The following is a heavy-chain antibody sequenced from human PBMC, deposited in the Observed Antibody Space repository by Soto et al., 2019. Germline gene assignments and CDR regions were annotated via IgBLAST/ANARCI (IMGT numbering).Heavy chain of an antibody. CDR2: ISGSGGTT. CDR1: GFSFSTYA. Sequence: GGSLRLSCAASGFSFSTYAMSWVRQAPGKGLEWVSGISGSGGTTYYAESVKGRFTISRDNSKNTLYLQVNSLRAEDTAVYYCAKDQAAAGTISRYFQHWGQGTLVTVSS. V-gene: IGHV3-23*01. J-gene: IGHJ1*01. D-gene: IGHD6-13*01. CDR3: AKDQAAAGTISRYFQH.